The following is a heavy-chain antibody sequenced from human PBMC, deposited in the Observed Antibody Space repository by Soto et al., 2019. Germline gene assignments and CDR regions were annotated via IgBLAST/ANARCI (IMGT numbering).Heavy chain of an antibody. J-gene: IGHJ4*02. CDR3: ARRTNRITFGGVIPGYFDY. Sequence: QVQLQESGPGLVKPSETLSLTCTVSGGSISSYYWSWIRQPPGKGLEWIGYIYYSGSTNYNPSLKSRVTISVDTSKNQFSLQLSSVTAADTAVYYCARRTNRITFGGVIPGYFDYWGQGTLVTVSS. CDR1: GGSISSYY. V-gene: IGHV4-59*08. CDR2: IYYSGST. D-gene: IGHD3-16*02.